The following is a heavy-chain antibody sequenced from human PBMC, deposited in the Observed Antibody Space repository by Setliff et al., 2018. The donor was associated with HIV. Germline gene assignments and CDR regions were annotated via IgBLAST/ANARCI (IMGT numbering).Heavy chain of an antibody. CDR2: ISRSRGSRNVI. CDR3: ARGPPSYDVLTGGLDS. D-gene: IGHD3-9*01. J-gene: IGHJ4*02. CDR1: GFTFSHYT. V-gene: IGHV3-48*01. Sequence: QAGGSLRLSCVVSGFTFSHYTMNWVRQAPGKGLEWVAYISRSRGSRNVIYYADSVKGRFTISRDDAKNSLSLQMNSLRTEDTAIYYCARGPPSYDVLTGGLDSWSQGALVTVSS.